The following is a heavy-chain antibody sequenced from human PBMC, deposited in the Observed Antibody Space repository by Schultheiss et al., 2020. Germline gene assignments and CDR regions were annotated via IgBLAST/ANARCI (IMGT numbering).Heavy chain of an antibody. Sequence: GGSLRLSCAASGFTFSTYSMNWARQAPGKGLEWVSSISSSSSYIYYEDSVKGRFTISRDNSKNTLYLQMNSLRAEDTAVYYCAKDWRWLVVSRAFDIWGQGTMVTVSS. J-gene: IGHJ3*02. CDR2: ISSSSSYI. V-gene: IGHV3-21*04. D-gene: IGHD6-19*01. CDR1: GFTFSTYS. CDR3: AKDWRWLVVSRAFDI.